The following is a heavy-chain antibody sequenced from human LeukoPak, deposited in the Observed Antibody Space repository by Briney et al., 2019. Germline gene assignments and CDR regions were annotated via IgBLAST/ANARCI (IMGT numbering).Heavy chain of an antibody. V-gene: IGHV3-23*01. CDR2: ISGSGGST. CDR3: ARALRPHYYGSGSYYTAFDI. Sequence: GGSLRLSCAASGFTFSSYAMSWVRQAPGKGLEWVSAISGSGGSTYYADSVKGRFTISRDNSKNTLYLQMNSLRAEDTAVYYCARALRPHYYGSGSYYTAFDIWGQGTMVTVSS. CDR1: GFTFSSYA. D-gene: IGHD3-10*01. J-gene: IGHJ3*02.